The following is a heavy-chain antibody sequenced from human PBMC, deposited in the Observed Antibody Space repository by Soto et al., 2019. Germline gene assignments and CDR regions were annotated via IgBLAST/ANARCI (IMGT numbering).Heavy chain of an antibody. V-gene: IGHV4-59*08. CDR2: IYYSGST. CDR3: ARHSTPVATTYYDYIWGSYRYSDAFDI. J-gene: IGHJ3*02. D-gene: IGHD3-16*02. Sequence: SETLSLTCTVSGGSISSYYWSWIRQPPGKGLEWIGYIYYSGSTNYNPSLKSRVTISVDTSKNQFSLKLSSVTAADTAVYYCARHSTPVATTYYDYIWGSYRYSDAFDIWGQGTMVTVSS. CDR1: GGSISSYY.